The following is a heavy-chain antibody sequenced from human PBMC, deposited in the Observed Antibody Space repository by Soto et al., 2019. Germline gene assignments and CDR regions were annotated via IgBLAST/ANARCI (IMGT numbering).Heavy chain of an antibody. CDR1: GFIFSSYA. V-gene: IGHV3-64D*08. CDR2: ISSNGGST. Sequence: PGGSLRLSCSASGFIFSSYAMHWVRQAPGKGLEYVSAISSNGGSTYYADSVKGRFTISRDNSKNTLYLQMSSLRAEDTAVYYCVKDLGRITMIVVVPRWGQGTLVTVSP. D-gene: IGHD3-22*01. CDR3: VKDLGRITMIVVVPR. J-gene: IGHJ4*02.